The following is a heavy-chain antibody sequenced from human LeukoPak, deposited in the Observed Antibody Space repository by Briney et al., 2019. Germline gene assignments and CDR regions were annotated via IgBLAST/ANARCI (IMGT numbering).Heavy chain of an antibody. J-gene: IGHJ5*02. CDR1: GGTFSSYA. V-gene: IGHV1-69*05. Sequence: ASVKVSCKASGGTFSSYAISWVRQAPGQGLEWMGRIIPIFGTANYAQKFQGRVTITTDESTSTAYMELSSLRSEYTAVYYCGSGSYYNWFDPWGQGTLVTVPS. D-gene: IGHD3-10*01. CDR3: GSGSYYNWFDP. CDR2: IIPIFGTA.